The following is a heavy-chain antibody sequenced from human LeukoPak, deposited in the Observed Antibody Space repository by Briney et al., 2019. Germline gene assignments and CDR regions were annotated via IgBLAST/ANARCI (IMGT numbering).Heavy chain of an antibody. J-gene: IGHJ4*02. CDR1: GFTFSSYA. D-gene: IGHD3-22*01. CDR2: ISGSGGST. V-gene: IGHV3-23*01. CDR3: AKGRITMIVVVIFDY. Sequence: GGSLRLSCAASGFTFSSYAMSWVRQAPGKGLEWVSAISGSGGSTYYADSVRGRSTISRDNSKNTLYLQMNSLRAEDTAVYYCAKGRITMIVVVIFDYWGQGTLVTVSS.